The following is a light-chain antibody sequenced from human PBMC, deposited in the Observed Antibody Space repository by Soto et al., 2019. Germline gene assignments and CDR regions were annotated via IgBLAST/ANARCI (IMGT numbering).Light chain of an antibody. Sequence: SYELTQPPSMSVSPGQTATIACSGDKLGDKYVCWYQQKSGESPLLVIYQDTKRPSGIPERFSGSNSGSTATLTISGTQSIDEADYYCQAWDGGTVVFGGGTKLTVL. CDR3: QAWDGGTVV. CDR2: QDT. CDR1: KLGDKY. J-gene: IGLJ2*01. V-gene: IGLV3-1*01.